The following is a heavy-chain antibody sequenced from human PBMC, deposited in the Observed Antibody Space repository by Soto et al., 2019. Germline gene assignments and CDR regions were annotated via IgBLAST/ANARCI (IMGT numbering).Heavy chain of an antibody. J-gene: IGHJ5*02. CDR2: INPNSGGT. Sequence: ASLKVSCKASGYTFTGYYMHWVRQAPGQGLEWMRWINPNSGGTNYAQKFQVWVTMTRDTSISTAYMELSRPRSDDTAVYYCARGKIVVVHAASQWFDPWGQGILVTVSS. CDR1: GYTFTGYY. V-gene: IGHV1-2*04. D-gene: IGHD2-2*01. CDR3: ARGKIVVVHAASQWFDP.